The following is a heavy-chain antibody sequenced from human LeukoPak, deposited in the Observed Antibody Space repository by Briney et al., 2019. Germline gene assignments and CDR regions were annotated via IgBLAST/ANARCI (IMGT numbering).Heavy chain of an antibody. CDR1: GYTFTDYH. CDR2: INPNSGGT. CDR3: ARGRRDGYNYFDY. Sequence: GASVKVSCKASGYTFTDYHMHWVRQAPGQGLEWMGWINPNSGGTNYAQKFQGRVTMTRDTSISTAYMELSRLRSDDTAVYYCARGRRDGYNYFDYWGQGTLVTVSS. D-gene: IGHD5-24*01. V-gene: IGHV1-2*02. J-gene: IGHJ4*02.